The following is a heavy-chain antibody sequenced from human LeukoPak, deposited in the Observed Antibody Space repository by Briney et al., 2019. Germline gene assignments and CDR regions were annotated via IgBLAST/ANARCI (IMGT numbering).Heavy chain of an antibody. CDR3: ASEKAMVMGYSDL. CDR1: GFTFSSYS. D-gene: IGHD5-18*01. CDR2: ISSSSSYI. Sequence: PGGSLRLSCAASGFTFSSYSMNWVRQAPGKGLEWVSSISSSSSYIYYADSVKGRFTISRDNAKNSLYLQMNSLRAEDTAVYYCASEKAMVMGYSDLWGRGTLVTVSS. J-gene: IGHJ2*01. V-gene: IGHV3-21*01.